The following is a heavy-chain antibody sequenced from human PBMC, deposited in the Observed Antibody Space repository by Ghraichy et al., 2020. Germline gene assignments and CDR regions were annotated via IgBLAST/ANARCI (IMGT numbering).Heavy chain of an antibody. V-gene: IGHV3-30*04. CDR1: GFSFSSYS. CDR3: AKAGGTGGVRFYGMDV. Sequence: LSLTCAASGFSFSSYSMHWVRQAPGKGLEWVAVISSDGSNKYYRDSVKGRFTISRDNSKNTVYLQMNSLISEDTSIYSCAKAGGTGGVRFYGMDVWGQGTTVTVAS. CDR2: ISSDGSNK. J-gene: IGHJ6*02. D-gene: IGHD2-8*02.